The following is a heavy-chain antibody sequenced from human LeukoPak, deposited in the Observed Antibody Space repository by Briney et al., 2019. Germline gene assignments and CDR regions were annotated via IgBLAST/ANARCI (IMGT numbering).Heavy chain of an antibody. CDR2: ITSIGSTI. V-gene: IGHV3-48*01. Sequence: PGGSLRLSCAASGFAFSTYSMNWVRQAPGKGLEWVSYITSIGSTIYYADSVRGRFTISRDNARNSLYLQMNSLRAEDTAVYYCARVPPRPGLPNAFDIWGQGTMVTVSS. J-gene: IGHJ3*02. D-gene: IGHD1-14*01. CDR3: ARVPPRPGLPNAFDI. CDR1: GFAFSTYS.